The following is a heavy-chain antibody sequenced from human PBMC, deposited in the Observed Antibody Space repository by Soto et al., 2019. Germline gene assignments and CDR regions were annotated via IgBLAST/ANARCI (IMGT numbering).Heavy chain of an antibody. D-gene: IGHD2-8*02. Sequence: SETLSLTCAVYGGSFSGYYWTWIRQPTGTGLEWIGEIQHSGSTNYNPSLKSRVTISVDTSKNQFSLKLTSVTAADTAVYYCARDKITGLFDYWGQGTLVTVSS. J-gene: IGHJ4*02. CDR2: IQHSGST. CDR1: GGSFSGYY. CDR3: ARDKITGLFDY. V-gene: IGHV4-34*01.